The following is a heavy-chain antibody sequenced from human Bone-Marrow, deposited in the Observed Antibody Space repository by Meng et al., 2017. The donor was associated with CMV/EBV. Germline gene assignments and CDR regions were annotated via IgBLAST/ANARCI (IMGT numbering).Heavy chain of an antibody. CDR1: GFTFSNAF. D-gene: IGHD4-17*01. CDR2: IWPDGRTI. Sequence: GESLKISCVVSGFTFSNAFMSWVRQAPGQGLEWVATIWPDGRTIRYLDSVRGRFIISRDNAKNSLSLQMNSLRAEDTAVYFCAKLLGQVTTYDFWGQGARVTASS. CDR3: AKLLGQVTTYDF. V-gene: IGHV3-7*01. J-gene: IGHJ4*02.